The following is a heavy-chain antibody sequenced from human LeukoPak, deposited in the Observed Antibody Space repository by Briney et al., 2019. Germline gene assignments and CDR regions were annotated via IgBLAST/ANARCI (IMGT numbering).Heavy chain of an antibody. D-gene: IGHD5-24*01. V-gene: IGHV7-4-1*02. CDR1: GYIFARYA. J-gene: IGHJ4*02. CDR2: INTDTGEP. Sequence: EASVKVSCKASGYIFARYAIQWVRQAPGQGLEWMGWINTDTGEPTYAQGFTGRFVFSLDTSVSTAFLQITGLKAEDTAVYYCARPLEGCNFPGESGVWGQGTLVTVSS. CDR3: ARPLEGCNFPGESGV.